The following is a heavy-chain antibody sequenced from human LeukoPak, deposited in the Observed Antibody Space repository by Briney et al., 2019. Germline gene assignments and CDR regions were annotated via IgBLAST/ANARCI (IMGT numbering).Heavy chain of an antibody. Sequence: GGSLRLSCTASGFTFSRYLMHWVRQAPGKGLVGVSRINGDGTITTYADSVKGRFTVSRDNAKNTMYLQMNSLRAEDTAVYYCASETYYYGSGSYYKGQFWGQGTLVAVSS. CDR2: INGDGTIT. V-gene: IGHV3-74*01. D-gene: IGHD3-10*01. CDR3: ASETYYYGSGSYYKGQF. CDR1: GFTFSRYL. J-gene: IGHJ4*02.